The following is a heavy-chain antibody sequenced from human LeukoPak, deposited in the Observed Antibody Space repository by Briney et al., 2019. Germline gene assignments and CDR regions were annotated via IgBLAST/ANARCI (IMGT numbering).Heavy chain of an antibody. J-gene: IGHJ5*02. Sequence: PSETLSLTCTVSDGSISGYYWSWIRQPPGKGLEYIGNIYYSGSPNYNPSLKGRVTISVDTSKNQFSLRLSSVTAADTAIYYCARAGGGRPFDPWGQGTLVTVSS. CDR1: DGSISGYY. V-gene: IGHV4-59*01. CDR2: IYYSGSP. CDR3: ARAGGGRPFDP. D-gene: IGHD6-6*01.